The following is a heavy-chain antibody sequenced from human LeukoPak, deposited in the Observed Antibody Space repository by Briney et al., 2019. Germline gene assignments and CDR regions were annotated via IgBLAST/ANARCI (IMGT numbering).Heavy chain of an antibody. CDR3: ARILIAAAGSAYFDY. Sequence: GGSLRLSCAASGFTFSSYWMSWVRQAPGKGLEWVANIKQDGSEKYYVDSVKGRFTISRDNAKNSLYLQMNSLRAEDTAVYYCARILIAAAGSAYFDYWGQGTLATVSS. J-gene: IGHJ4*02. D-gene: IGHD6-13*01. CDR2: IKQDGSEK. V-gene: IGHV3-7*01. CDR1: GFTFSSYW.